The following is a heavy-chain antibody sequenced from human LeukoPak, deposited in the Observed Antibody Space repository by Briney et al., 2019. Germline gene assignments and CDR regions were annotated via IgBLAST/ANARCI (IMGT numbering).Heavy chain of an antibody. J-gene: IGHJ5*02. CDR2: INPKNGDT. CDR1: GYTFNNYG. CDR3: GRGIQSFDP. Sequence: ASVRVSCKASGYTFNNYGISWVRQAPGQGLEWMGRINPKNGDTNYAQKFQDRVTMTRDTSMSAACMEISRLTYDDTAVYYCGRGIQSFDPWGQGTLVTVSS. V-gene: IGHV1-2*06.